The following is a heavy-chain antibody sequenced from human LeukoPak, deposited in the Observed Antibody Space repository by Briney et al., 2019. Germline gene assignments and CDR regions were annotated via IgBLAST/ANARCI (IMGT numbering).Heavy chain of an antibody. V-gene: IGHV3-74*01. J-gene: IGHJ4*02. D-gene: IGHD5-12*01. CDR1: GFTFSSYW. Sequence: GGSLRLSCAASGFTFSSYWMHWVRQAPGKGLVWVSRINSDGSSTSYADSVKGRFTISRDNAKNTLYLQMNSLRAEDTAVYYCARVSGYDPYYFDYWGQGTLVTVSS. CDR2: INSDGSST. CDR3: ARVSGYDPYYFDY.